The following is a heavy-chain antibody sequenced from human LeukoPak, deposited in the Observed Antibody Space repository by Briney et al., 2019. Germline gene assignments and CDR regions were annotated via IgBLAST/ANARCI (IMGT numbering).Heavy chain of an antibody. CDR3: ARDKSPYYFDY. J-gene: IGHJ4*02. CDR2: IWNDGSQK. CDR1: GFTFSSYG. V-gene: IGHV3-33*01. Sequence: PGRSLRLSCAASGFTFSSYGMHCVRQAPGKGLEWVAVIWNDGSQKYYADSVKGRFTISRDNSKNTLYLQMNSLRAEDTAVYYCARDKSPYYFDYWGQGTLLTVSS.